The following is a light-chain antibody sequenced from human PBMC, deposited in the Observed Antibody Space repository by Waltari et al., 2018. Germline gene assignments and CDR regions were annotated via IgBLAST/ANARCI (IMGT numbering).Light chain of an antibody. V-gene: IGKV1-39*01. CDR1: QSVGNY. Sequence: IQMTQSPSSLSASVGDRVTITCRASQSVGNYLNWYQQRPGQAPKVLIYAASTLQSRVPSRFSGIGSGTDFTLTINSLQPEDLSIYYCQQTYSAPLSFGGGTKVEMK. J-gene: IGKJ4*01. CDR2: AAS. CDR3: QQTYSAPLS.